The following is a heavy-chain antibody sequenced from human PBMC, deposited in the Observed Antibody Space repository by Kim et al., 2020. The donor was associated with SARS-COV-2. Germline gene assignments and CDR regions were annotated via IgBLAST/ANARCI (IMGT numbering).Heavy chain of an antibody. J-gene: IGHJ5*02. D-gene: IGHD1-20*01. CDR3: TRAAPDFRTRYNWNH. Sequence: ASVKGRFTISRDDSKSIAYLQMNSLKTEDTAVYYCTRAAPDFRTRYNWNHWGQGTLVTASS. V-gene: IGHV3-49*02.